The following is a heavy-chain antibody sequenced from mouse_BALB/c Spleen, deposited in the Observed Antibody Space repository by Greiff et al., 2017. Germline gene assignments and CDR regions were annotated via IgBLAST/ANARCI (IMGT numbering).Heavy chain of an antibody. CDR1: GFTFSSYT. J-gene: IGHJ4*01. Sequence: DVMLVESGGGLVKPGGSLKLSCAASGFTFSSYTMSWVRQTPEKRLEWVATISSGGGNTYYPDSVKGRFTISRDNAKNNLYLQMSSLRSEDTALYYCARYKLGGNPYAMDYWGQGTSVTVSS. D-gene: IGHD1-1*02. CDR2: ISSGGGNT. CDR3: ARYKLGGNPYAMDY. V-gene: IGHV5-9*03.